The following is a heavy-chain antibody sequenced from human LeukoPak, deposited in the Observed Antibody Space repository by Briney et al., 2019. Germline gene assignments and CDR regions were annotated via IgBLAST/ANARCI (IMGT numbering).Heavy chain of an antibody. CDR1: GGSFSGYY. J-gene: IGHJ4*02. D-gene: IGHD3-3*02. Sequence: PSETLSLTCAVYGGSFSGYYWNWIRQPPGKGLEWIGEINNSGSTNYNPSLKNRVTISRDTSKNQFSLKLSSVTAADTAVYYCARGRAFFDWGQGTLVTVSS. V-gene: IGHV4-34*01. CDR2: INNSGST. CDR3: ARGRAFFD.